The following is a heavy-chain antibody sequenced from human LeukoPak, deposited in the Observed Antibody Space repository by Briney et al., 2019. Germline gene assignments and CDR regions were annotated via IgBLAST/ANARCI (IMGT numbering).Heavy chain of an antibody. D-gene: IGHD2-21*01. Sequence: GGSLRLSCAASGFTFDDYGMSWVRQAPGKGLEWVSAISGSGVSTYYADSVKGRFTISRDNSKNTLYLQMNSLRAEDTAVYYCAKLKIVAGGYFDYWGQGTLVTVSS. V-gene: IGHV3-23*01. CDR1: GFTFDDYG. J-gene: IGHJ4*02. CDR3: AKLKIVAGGYFDY. CDR2: ISGSGVST.